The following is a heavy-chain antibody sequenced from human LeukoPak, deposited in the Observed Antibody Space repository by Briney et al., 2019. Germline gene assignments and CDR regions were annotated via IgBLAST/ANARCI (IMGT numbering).Heavy chain of an antibody. CDR3: AKGSEYCSRTTCYPIDY. V-gene: IGHV3-23*01. D-gene: IGHD2-2*01. CDR1: GFTFSSQA. J-gene: IGHJ4*02. Sequence: GGSLRLSCAASGFTFSSQAMSWARQAPGKGLEWVSAISGSGDYTYYIDSVKGRFTIPRDNSKNTLSLQMNSLRAEDTALYYCAKGSEYCSRTTCYPIDYWGQGILVTVSS. CDR2: ISGSGDYT.